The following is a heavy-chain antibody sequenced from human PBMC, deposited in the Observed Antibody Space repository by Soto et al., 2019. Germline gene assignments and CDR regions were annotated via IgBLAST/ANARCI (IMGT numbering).Heavy chain of an antibody. J-gene: IGHJ6*02. CDR3: ARAYSDFWSTTHPYFGMDV. CDR1: GGSISRYY. CDR2: IYSSGST. V-gene: IGHV4-59*01. D-gene: IGHD3-3*01. Sequence: PSETLARTCTVSGGSISRYYWSCIRQPPGRVLELIGNIYSSGSTNYNPSLKTRVTISVDTSKTQVSLHLNAVTAADSAVYYCARAYSDFWSTTHPYFGMDVWAQGITVTVSS.